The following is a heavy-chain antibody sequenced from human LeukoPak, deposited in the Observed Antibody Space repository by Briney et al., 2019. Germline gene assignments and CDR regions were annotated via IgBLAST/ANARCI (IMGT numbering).Heavy chain of an antibody. D-gene: IGHD5-18*01. V-gene: IGHV1-69*04. J-gene: IGHJ5*02. CDR1: GGTFSSYA. Sequence: GASVKLSCKASGGTFSSYAISWLRQAPGQGLEWMGRIKPIVGIANYAQKFQGRVTITADKSTSTAYMELSSLRAEDTAVYYCAAGGDSYGTNNWFDPWGQGTLVTVSS. CDR3: AAGGDSYGTNNWFDP. CDR2: IKPIVGIA.